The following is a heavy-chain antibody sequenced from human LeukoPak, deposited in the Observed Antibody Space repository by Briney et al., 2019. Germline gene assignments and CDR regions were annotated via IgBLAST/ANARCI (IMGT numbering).Heavy chain of an antibody. CDR1: GYTFTGYG. Sequence: GASVKVSCKASGYTFTGYGVSWARQAPGQGLEWMGGIIPIFGTANYAQKFQGRVTITADESTSTAYMELSSLRSEDTAVYYCALEDYYYYMDVWGKGTTVTVSS. CDR2: IIPIFGTA. J-gene: IGHJ6*03. CDR3: ALEDYYYYMDV. V-gene: IGHV1-69*13.